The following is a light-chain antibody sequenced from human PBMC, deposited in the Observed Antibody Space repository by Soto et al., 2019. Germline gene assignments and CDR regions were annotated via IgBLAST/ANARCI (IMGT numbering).Light chain of an antibody. Sequence: DIQMTQSPSSLSASVGDSVIITCRASQSIEHYLNWYQQRPGKAPKLLIYGASNLESGVPSGFSGSGSGTDFTLTISSLQPEDFATYYCQQSYSIPPTFGQGTKVEI. CDR1: QSIEHY. V-gene: IGKV1-39*01. J-gene: IGKJ1*01. CDR3: QQSYSIPPT. CDR2: GAS.